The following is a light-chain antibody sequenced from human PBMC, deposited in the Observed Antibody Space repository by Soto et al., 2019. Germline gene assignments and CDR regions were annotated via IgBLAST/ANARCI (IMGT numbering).Light chain of an antibody. CDR3: AAWDDSLNGPV. V-gene: IGLV1-44*01. CDR2: AND. Sequence: QSVLTQPPSASGTPGQRVTISCSGSSSNIGTKTVNWYQQLPGTAPKLLIYANDQRPSGVPDRLSGSKSGTSASLTISGLQSEDEAVYFCAAWDDSLNGPVFGGGTKVTVL. CDR1: SSNIGTKT. J-gene: IGLJ3*02.